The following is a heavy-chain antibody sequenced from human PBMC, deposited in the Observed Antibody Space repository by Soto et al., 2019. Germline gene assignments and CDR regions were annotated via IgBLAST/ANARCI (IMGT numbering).Heavy chain of an antibody. D-gene: IGHD3-10*01. CDR3: ARGEESYYGSGSFDGMDV. J-gene: IGHJ6*02. CDR2: INPNSGGT. V-gene: IGHV1-2*04. Sequence: ASVKVSCKASGYTFTGYYMHWVRQAPGQGLEWMGWINPNSGGTNYAQKFQGWVTMTRDTSISTAYMELSRLRSDDTAVYYCARGEESYYGSGSFDGMDVWGQGTTVTVSS. CDR1: GYTFTGYY.